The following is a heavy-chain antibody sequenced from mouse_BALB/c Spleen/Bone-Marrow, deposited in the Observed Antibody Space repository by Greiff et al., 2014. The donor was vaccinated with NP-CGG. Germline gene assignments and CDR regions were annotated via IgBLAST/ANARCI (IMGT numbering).Heavy chain of an antibody. Sequence: VQLQQSGAELVKPGASAKLSCTASGFNIKDTYMHWVKQRPEQGLEWIGRIDPANGNTKYDPKFQGKATITADTSSNTAYLQLSSLTSEDTAVYCCAIYYGNYYAMDYWGQGTSVTVSS. CDR1: GFNIKDTY. CDR2: IDPANGNT. J-gene: IGHJ4*01. V-gene: IGHV14-3*02. CDR3: AIYYGNYYAMDY. D-gene: IGHD2-1*01.